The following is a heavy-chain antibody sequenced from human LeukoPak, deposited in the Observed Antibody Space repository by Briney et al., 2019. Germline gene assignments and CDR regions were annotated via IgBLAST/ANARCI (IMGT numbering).Heavy chain of an antibody. J-gene: IGHJ4*02. V-gene: IGHV4-30-4*08. CDR2: IYYSGST. D-gene: IGHD3-3*01. CDR1: GGSISSGDYY. Sequence: SETLSLTCTVSGGSISSGDYYWSWIRQPPGKGLEWIGYIYYSGSTYYNPSLKSRVTISVDTSKNQFSLKLSSVTAADTAVYYCARAPYVTKSTPYDFWSGPYYFDYWGQGTLVTVSS. CDR3: ARAPYVTKSTPYDFWSGPYYFDY.